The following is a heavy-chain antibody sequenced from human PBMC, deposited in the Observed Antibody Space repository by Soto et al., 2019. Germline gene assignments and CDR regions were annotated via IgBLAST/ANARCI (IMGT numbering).Heavy chain of an antibody. Sequence: GGSLRLSCAASGFTFSSYSMNWVRQAPGKVLEWVSSISSSSSYIYYADSVKGRFTISRDNAKNLLFLQMNSLRGEDTAVSYCANDLPGYSMDVWGQGTTVTVSS. CDR3: ANDLPGYSMDV. J-gene: IGHJ6*02. CDR1: GFTFSSYS. CDR2: ISSSSSYI. V-gene: IGHV3-21*01. D-gene: IGHD2-21*01.